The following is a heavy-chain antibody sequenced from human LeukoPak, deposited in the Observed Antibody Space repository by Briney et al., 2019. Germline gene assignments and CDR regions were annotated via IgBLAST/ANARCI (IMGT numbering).Heavy chain of an antibody. D-gene: IGHD3-10*01. CDR2: ISHSGST. J-gene: IGHJ6*01. CDR1: GGSFSGYQ. Sequence: ETLSLTCAFYGGSFSGYQWSWIRQPPGKGLEWIGEISHSGSTNYNTTLKSRVTLSVDTYKNQFSLKLSSVTAADTAVYCCARDSLREYTMRSFYYGLHVWAEGTRV. V-gene: IGHV4-34*01. CDR3: ARDSLREYTMRSFYYGLHV.